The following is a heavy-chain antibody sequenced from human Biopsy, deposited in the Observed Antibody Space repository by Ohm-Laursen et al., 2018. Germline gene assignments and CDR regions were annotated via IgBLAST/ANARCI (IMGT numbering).Heavy chain of an antibody. Sequence: SLRLSCAASGFTFSSSWMTWVRQAPGKGLEWVAMIKQDGSEDYYVDSVKGRFTISRDNAQKSLDLQLNSLRAEDTAVYYCARDQRGPSLLEAKLTPNYFDYWGRGSLVTVSS. D-gene: IGHD1-1*01. CDR2: IKQDGSED. CDR1: GFTFSSSW. J-gene: IGHJ4*02. V-gene: IGHV3-7*01. CDR3: ARDQRGPSLLEAKLTPNYFDY.